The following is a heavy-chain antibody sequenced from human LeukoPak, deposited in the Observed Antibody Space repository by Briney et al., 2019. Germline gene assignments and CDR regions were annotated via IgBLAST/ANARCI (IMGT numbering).Heavy chain of an antibody. V-gene: IGHV3-15*07. J-gene: IGHJ6*02. Sequence: PGGSLSLSCAASGFTFSNAWMNWVRQAPGKGLEWVGRIKSKTDGGTTDYAAPVKGRFTISRDDSKNTLYLQMNSLKTEDTAVYYCTTDMGYCSSTSCYHYYYYYGMDVWGQGTTVTVSS. CDR3: TTDMGYCSSTSCYHYYYYYGMDV. D-gene: IGHD2-2*01. CDR2: IKSKTDGGTT. CDR1: GFTFSNAW.